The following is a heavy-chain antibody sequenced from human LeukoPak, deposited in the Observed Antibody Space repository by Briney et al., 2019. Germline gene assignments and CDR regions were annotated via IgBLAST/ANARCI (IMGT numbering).Heavy chain of an antibody. Sequence: GGSQRLSCAASGFAFSNCGMHWVRQAPGKGLECVAVITYEGNTKYYLDSVKGRFTISGDNSKNTLYLQMSSLRGEDTAVYYCTKDYSSGWYGGIDYWGQGALVTVSS. CDR2: ITYEGNTK. D-gene: IGHD6-19*01. CDR1: GFAFSNCG. J-gene: IGHJ4*02. V-gene: IGHV3-30*18. CDR3: TKDYSSGWYGGIDY.